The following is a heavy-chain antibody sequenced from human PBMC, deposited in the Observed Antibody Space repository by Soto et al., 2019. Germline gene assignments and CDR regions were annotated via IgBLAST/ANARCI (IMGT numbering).Heavy chain of an antibody. Sequence: EVQLVESGGGLVQPGGSLRLSCAASGITFSSYWMSWVRQAPGKGLEWVANIKQDGSEKFYVDSVKGRFTISRDNAKNSVYVLMDSLRAEDPAVYYCAGALSYGNIWGQGTMVPVSS. J-gene: IGHJ3*02. CDR3: AGALSYGNI. V-gene: IGHV3-7*04. CDR2: IKQDGSEK. D-gene: IGHD5-18*01. CDR1: GITFSSYW.